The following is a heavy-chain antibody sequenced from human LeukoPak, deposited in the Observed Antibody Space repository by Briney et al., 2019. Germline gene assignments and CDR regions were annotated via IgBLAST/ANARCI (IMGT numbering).Heavy chain of an antibody. D-gene: IGHD6-6*01. J-gene: IGHJ6*03. CDR3: ARQLAAQDYYYYMDV. V-gene: IGHV1-8*01. CDR1: GYTFTSYD. CDR2: TNPNSGNT. Sequence: RASVKVSCKASGYTFTSYDINWVRQATGQGLEWMGWTNPNSGNTGYAQKFQGRVTMTRNTSISTAYMELSSLRSEDTAVYYCARQLAAQDYYYYMDVWGKGTTVTVSS.